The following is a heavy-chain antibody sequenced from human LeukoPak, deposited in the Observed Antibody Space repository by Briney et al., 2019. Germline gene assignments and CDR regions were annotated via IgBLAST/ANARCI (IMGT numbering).Heavy chain of an antibody. D-gene: IGHD3-22*01. CDR2: IFHTETT. V-gene: IGHV4-4*02. J-gene: IGHJ3*02. CDR3: ARHVYPYENSPEGERAFDI. CDR1: GGSISSQNW. Sequence: PSGTLSLTCAVSGGSISSQNWWTWVRQPPGKGPEWIGEIFHTETTNYNPSLKSRVTISLDKSKNQFSLELSSVTAADTAIYYCARHVYPYENSPEGERAFDIWGQGTMVTVSS.